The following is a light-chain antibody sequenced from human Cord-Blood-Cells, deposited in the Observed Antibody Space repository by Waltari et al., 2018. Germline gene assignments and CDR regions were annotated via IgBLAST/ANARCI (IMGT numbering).Light chain of an antibody. CDR3: SSYTSSSTWV. CDR1: SSDVGGYYY. J-gene: IGLJ3*02. CDR2: EVS. Sequence: QSALTQPASVSGSPGQSITISCTGTSSDVGGYYYASWDQQHPGKAPKLMIYEVSNRPSGVSNRFSGSKSGNTASLTISGLQAEDEADYYCSSYTSSSTWVFGGGTKLTVL. V-gene: IGLV2-14*01.